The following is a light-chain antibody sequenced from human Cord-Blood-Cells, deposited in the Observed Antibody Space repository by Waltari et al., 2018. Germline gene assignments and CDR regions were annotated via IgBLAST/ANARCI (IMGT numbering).Light chain of an antibody. J-gene: IGKJ4*01. Sequence: EIVLTQSPGTLSLSPGERATLSCRASQSVSSSYVAWYQQKPGQAPRLLIYGASSRATCIPDRFIGSGSGTDFTLTISRLEPEDVAVYYCQQYGSSPLTFGGGTKVEIK. CDR3: QQYGSSPLT. CDR2: GAS. V-gene: IGKV3-20*01. CDR1: QSVSSSY.